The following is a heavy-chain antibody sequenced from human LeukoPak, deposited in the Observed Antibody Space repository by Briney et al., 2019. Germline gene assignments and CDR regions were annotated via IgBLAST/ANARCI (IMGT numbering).Heavy chain of an antibody. CDR2: IIPIFGTA. D-gene: IGHD5-12*01. J-gene: IGHJ4*02. CDR1: GGTFSSYA. V-gene: IGHV1-69*06. CDR3: ATVTYSGYDF. Sequence: GASVKVSCKASGGTFSSYAISWVRQAPGQGLEWMGGIIPIFGTANYAQKFQGRVTMTEDTSTDTAYMELSSLRSEDTAVYYCATVTYSGYDFWGQGTLVTVSS.